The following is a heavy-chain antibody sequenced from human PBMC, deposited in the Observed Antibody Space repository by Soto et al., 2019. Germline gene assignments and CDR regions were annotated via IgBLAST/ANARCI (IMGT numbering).Heavy chain of an antibody. CDR2: INPSGTTT. Sequence: QVQLVQSGAEVKKPGASVKVSCKASGYTFTNYYLHWVRQAPGQGLEWMGMINPSGTTTTFAQKCQGRVTLTRDTSTSTVYMELSSLRSEDTAVYYCARGKGDGDYYYYSFDVWGRGTTVTVSS. V-gene: IGHV1-46*01. CDR1: GYTFTNYY. J-gene: IGHJ6*02. D-gene: IGHD3-10*01. CDR3: ARGKGDGDYYYYSFDV.